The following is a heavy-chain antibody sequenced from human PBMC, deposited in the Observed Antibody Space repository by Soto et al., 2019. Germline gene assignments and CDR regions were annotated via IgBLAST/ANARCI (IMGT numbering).Heavy chain of an antibody. CDR1: GDSISSGPYS. J-gene: IGHJ4*02. V-gene: IGHV4-39*01. CDR3: XXXXXXXXXXXXLDF. CDR2: FHYSGRT. Sequence: SETLSLTCTVSGDSISSGPYSWGWIRQPPGKGLEWIGTFHYSGRTYYSPSLESRVTISVDTSKNQFSLKLSSVTAADTAVYYCXXXXXXXXXXXXLDFWGQGSLVTVSX.